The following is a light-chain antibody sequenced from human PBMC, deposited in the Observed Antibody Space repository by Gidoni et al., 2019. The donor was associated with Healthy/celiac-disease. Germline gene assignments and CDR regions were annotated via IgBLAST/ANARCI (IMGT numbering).Light chain of an antibody. J-gene: IGKJ4*01. V-gene: IGKV4-1*01. CDR2: WAS. Sequence: EIVMTQSPVPLAVSLGERATINCKSSQSVLYSSNNKNYLAWYQQKPGQPPKLLIYWASTRESGVPDRFSGSGSGTDFTLTISSLQAEDVAVYYCQQYYSTPPTFGGGTKVEIK. CDR1: QSVLYSSNNKNY. CDR3: QQYYSTPPT.